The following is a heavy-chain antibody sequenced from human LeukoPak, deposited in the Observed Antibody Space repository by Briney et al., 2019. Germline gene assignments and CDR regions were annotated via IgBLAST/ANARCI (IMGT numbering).Heavy chain of an antibody. D-gene: IGHD2-2*01. V-gene: IGHV3-30*02. CDR1: GFTFSSYG. CDR3: AKAAAMPPLYYYYYMDV. Sequence: GGSLRLSCAASGFTFSSYGMHWVRQAPGKGLEWVALGRFTISRDNSKNTLYLQMNSLRAEDTAVYYCAKAAAMPPLYYYYYMDVWGKGTTVTISS. J-gene: IGHJ6*03.